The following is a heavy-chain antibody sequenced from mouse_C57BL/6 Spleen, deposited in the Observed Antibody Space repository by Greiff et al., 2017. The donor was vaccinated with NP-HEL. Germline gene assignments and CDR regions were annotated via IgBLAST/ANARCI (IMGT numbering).Heavy chain of an antibody. Sequence: EVHLVESGGGLVKPGGSLKLSCAASGFTFSSYAMSWVRQTPEKRLEWVATISDGGSYTYYPDNVKGRFTISRDNAKNNLYLQMSHLKSEDTAMYYCARGAYYSNLYAMDYWGQGTSVTVSS. V-gene: IGHV5-4*01. CDR3: ARGAYYSNLYAMDY. CDR2: ISDGGSYT. J-gene: IGHJ4*01. CDR1: GFTFSSYA. D-gene: IGHD2-5*01.